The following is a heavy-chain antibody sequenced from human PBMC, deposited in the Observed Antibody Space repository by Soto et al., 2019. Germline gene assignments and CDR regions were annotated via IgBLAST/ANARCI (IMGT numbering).Heavy chain of an antibody. CDR2: MNPNSGHT. V-gene: IGHV1-8*01. J-gene: IGHJ4*02. CDR3: TRGRNSGDGYNGGGY. Sequence: ASVKVSCKASGYTFTSFDINWVRQATGQGLEWMGWMNPNSGHTGYAQKFQGRVAMTRDTSISTAYMELSSLRYEDTAVYYCTRGRNSGDGYNGGGYWGQGTLVTVSS. D-gene: IGHD1-1*01. CDR1: GYTFTSFD.